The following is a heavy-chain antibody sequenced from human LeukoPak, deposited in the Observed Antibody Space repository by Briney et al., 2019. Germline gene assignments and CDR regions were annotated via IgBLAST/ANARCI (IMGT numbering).Heavy chain of an antibody. D-gene: IGHD6-13*01. Sequence: GGSLRLSCAASAFTFSRYAMSWVRQAPGKGLEWVSYISSSATTIYYADSVKGRFTISRDNAKNSLFLQMNSLRAEDTALYYCARIAGAGNFDYWGQGALVTVSS. CDR2: ISSSATTI. J-gene: IGHJ4*02. V-gene: IGHV3-48*03. CDR1: AFTFSRYA. CDR3: ARIAGAGNFDY.